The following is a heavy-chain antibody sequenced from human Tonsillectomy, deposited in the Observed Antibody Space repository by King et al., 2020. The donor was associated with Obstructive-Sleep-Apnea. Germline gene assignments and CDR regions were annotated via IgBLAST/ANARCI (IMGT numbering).Heavy chain of an antibody. J-gene: IGHJ4*02. CDR2: ISYDGSNK. CDR3: AKYYYGSGSYLDC. Sequence: VQLVESGGGVVQPGRSLRLSCAASGFTFSSYGMHWVRRAPGKGLEWVAVISYDGSNKYYADSVKGRFTISRDNSKNTLYLQMNSLIAEDTAVYYCAKYYYGSGSYLDCWGQGTLVTVSS. V-gene: IGHV3-30*18. CDR1: GFTFSSYG. D-gene: IGHD3-10*01.